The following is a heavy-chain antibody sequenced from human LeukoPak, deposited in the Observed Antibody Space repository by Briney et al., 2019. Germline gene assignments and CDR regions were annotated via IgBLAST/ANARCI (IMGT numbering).Heavy chain of an antibody. J-gene: IGHJ3*02. CDR3: ARVWRSGAFDI. V-gene: IGHV4-61*02. Sequence: PSQTLSLTCTVSGGSISSGSYYWSWIRQPAGKGLEWIGRIYTSGSTNYNPSLKIRVTISVDTSKNQFSLKLSSVTAADTAVYYCARVWRSGAFDIWGQGTMVTVSS. CDR2: IYTSGST. CDR1: GGSISSGSYY. D-gene: IGHD2-21*01.